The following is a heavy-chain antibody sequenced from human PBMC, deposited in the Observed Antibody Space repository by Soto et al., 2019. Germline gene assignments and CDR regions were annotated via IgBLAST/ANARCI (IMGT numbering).Heavy chain of an antibody. CDR3: VIDLGYFDF. V-gene: IGHV1-69*02. CDR2: SIPILGRA. CDR1: AGTFNNHS. Sequence: QVQLVQSGTEVKKPGSSVAVSCQASAGTFNNHSLSWVRQAPGQGLEWMGRSIPILGRADYSQKFQGRLTLTVDKSTSIADMELSSLTSEDTAVYYCVIDLGYFDFWGQGTLVTVSS. D-gene: IGHD2-15*01. J-gene: IGHJ4*02.